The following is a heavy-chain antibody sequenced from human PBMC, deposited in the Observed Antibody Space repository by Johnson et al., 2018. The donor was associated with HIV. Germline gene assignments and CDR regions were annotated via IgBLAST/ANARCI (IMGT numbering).Heavy chain of an antibody. CDR1: GFTFSSYG. Sequence: HVQLVESGGGVAQPGRSLRLSCAASGFTFSSYGMHWVRQAPGKGLEWVAVISYDESNKYYADSVKGRFTISRDNAMKSLYLQINSLRAEDTAVYYCARNRPVSYGYRGAFDFWGQGTMVTVSS. J-gene: IGHJ3*01. D-gene: IGHD5-18*01. CDR3: ARNRPVSYGYRGAFDF. V-gene: IGHV3-30*03. CDR2: ISYDESNK.